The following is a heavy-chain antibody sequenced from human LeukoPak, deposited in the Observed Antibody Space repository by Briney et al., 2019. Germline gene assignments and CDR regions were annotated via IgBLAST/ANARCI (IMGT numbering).Heavy chain of an antibody. CDR3: ARDPEGYYYGMDV. CDR2: IYYSGST. Sequence: SETLSLTCAVYGGSISSYYWSWIRQPPGKGLEWIGYIYYSGSTNYNPSLKSRVTISVDTSKNQFSLKLSSVTAADTAVYYCARDPEGYYYGMDVWGQGTTVTVSS. CDR1: GGSISSYY. J-gene: IGHJ6*02. D-gene: IGHD1-14*01. V-gene: IGHV4-59*01.